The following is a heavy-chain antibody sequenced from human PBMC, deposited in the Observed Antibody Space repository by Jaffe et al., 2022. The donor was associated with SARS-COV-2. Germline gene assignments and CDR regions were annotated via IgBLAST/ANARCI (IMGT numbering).Heavy chain of an antibody. Sequence: QLQLQESGPGLVKPSETLSLTCTVSGGSIRMSSDFWGWIRQPPGKGLEWIGSIYYSGSTYYNPSLKSRVIISVDTSTNQFSLKLSSVTAADTAVYYCARGETYYYGSGTYYAFDIWGLGTRVTVSS. CDR1: GGSIRMSSDF. CDR2: IYYSGST. CDR3: ARGETYYYGSGTYYAFDI. V-gene: IGHV4-39*01. D-gene: IGHD3-10*01. J-gene: IGHJ3*02.